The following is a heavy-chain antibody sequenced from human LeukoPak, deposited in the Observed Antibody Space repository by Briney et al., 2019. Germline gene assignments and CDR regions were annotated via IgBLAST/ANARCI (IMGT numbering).Heavy chain of an antibody. CDR3: ARFGEQQLAFDY. V-gene: IGHV1-3*01. D-gene: IGHD6-13*01. CDR2: INAGNGNT. J-gene: IGHJ4*02. Sequence: ASVKVSCKASGYTFTSYAMHWVRQAPRQRLEWMGWINAGNGNTKYSQKFQGRVTITRDTSASTAYMELSSLRSEDTAVYYCARFGEQQLAFDYWGQGTLVTVSS. CDR1: GYTFTSYA.